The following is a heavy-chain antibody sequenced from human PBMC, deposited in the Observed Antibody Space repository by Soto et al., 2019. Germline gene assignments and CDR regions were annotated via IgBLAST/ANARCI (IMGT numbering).Heavy chain of an antibody. J-gene: IGHJ5*02. D-gene: IGHD3-22*01. V-gene: IGHV1-69*01. CDR2: IIPIFGTA. CDR3: AKDDYYYDSSGYYYVNWFDP. Sequence: GQGLEWMGGIIPIFGTANYAQKFQGRVTITADESTSTAYMELSSLRSEDTAVYYCAKDDYYYDSSGYYYVNWFDPWGQGTLVTVSS.